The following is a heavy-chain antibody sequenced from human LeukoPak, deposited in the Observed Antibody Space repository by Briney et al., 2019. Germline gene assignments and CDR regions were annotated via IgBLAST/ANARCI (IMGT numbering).Heavy chain of an antibody. V-gene: IGHV4-59*08. Sequence: SETLSLTCTVSGGSISSYYWSWIRQPPGKGLEWIGYIYYSGSTNYNPSLKSRVTISVDTSKNQFSLKLSSVTAADTAVYYCARSPTAVAGDALFDYWGQGTLVTVSP. CDR1: GGSISSYY. D-gene: IGHD6-19*01. J-gene: IGHJ4*02. CDR3: ARSPTAVAGDALFDY. CDR2: IYYSGST.